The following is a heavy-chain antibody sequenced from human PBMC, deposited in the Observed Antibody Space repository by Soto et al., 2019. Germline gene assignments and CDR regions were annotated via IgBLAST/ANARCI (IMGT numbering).Heavy chain of an antibody. CDR1: GGTFSSYA. V-gene: IGHV1-69*13. J-gene: IGHJ5*02. D-gene: IGHD1-7*01. Sequence: GASVKVSCKASGGTFSSYAISWVRQAPGQGLEWMGGIIPIFGTANYAQKFQGRVTITADESTSTAYMELSSLRSEDTAVYYCARDGSPPPVTGTTVPTNDIWFDPWGQGTLVTVSS. CDR3: ARDGSPPPVTGTTVPTNDIWFDP. CDR2: IIPIFGTA.